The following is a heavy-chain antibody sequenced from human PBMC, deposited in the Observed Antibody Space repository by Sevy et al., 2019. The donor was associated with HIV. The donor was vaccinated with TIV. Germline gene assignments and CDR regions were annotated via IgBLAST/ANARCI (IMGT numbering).Heavy chain of an antibody. CDR3: AREGCSKPHDY. Sequence: GGSLRLSCAASGFTFNIYSMSWVRQTPGKGLEWVATLSFGCGKINHADSVKGRFTISRDNSKNTLYLQMHSLRAEDTAVYYCAREGCSKPHDYWGQGTLVTVSS. J-gene: IGHJ4*02. CDR1: GFTFNIYS. V-gene: IGHV3-23*01. CDR2: LSFGCGKI. D-gene: IGHD3-10*02.